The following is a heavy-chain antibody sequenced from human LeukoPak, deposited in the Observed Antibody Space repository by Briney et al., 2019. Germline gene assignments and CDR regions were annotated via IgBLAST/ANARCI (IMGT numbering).Heavy chain of an antibody. V-gene: IGHV4-59*01. CDR3: ARGMYSSPFDY. CDR2: LYYSGST. D-gene: IGHD6-13*01. Sequence: SQTLSLTCTVSGGSISSYYWSWMRQPPAKGLVWMGYLYYSGSTNYNPSLKSRVTISVDTSKNQFSLKLSSVTAADTAVYYCARGMYSSPFDYWGQGTLVTVSS. CDR1: GGSISSYY. J-gene: IGHJ4*02.